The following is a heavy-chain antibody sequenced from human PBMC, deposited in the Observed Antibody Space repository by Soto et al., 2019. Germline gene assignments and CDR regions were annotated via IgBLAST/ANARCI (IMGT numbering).Heavy chain of an antibody. CDR3: ARDMVRGLYPEYFQH. CDR2: IYAGGST. V-gene: IGHV3-66*01. CDR1: GFTVSSNY. Sequence: GGSLRLSCAASGFTVSSNYMSWVRQAPGKGLEWVSVIYAGGSTYYADSVKGRFTISRDNSKNTLYLQMNSLRAEDTAVYYCARDMVRGLYPEYFQHWGQGTLVTVSS. D-gene: IGHD3-10*01. J-gene: IGHJ1*01.